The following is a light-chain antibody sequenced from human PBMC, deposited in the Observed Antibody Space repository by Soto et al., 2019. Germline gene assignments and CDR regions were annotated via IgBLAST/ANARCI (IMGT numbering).Light chain of an antibody. Sequence: EIVMTQSPATLSVSPGERATLSCRASQSVSSDLAWYQQKPGQAPRLLIYGASTRATGIPATFSGSGSGTEFTLTITSVQSEDFAVYYCQQYNEWPLTFGGGTKVEIK. J-gene: IGKJ4*01. CDR3: QQYNEWPLT. V-gene: IGKV3-15*01. CDR1: QSVSSD. CDR2: GAS.